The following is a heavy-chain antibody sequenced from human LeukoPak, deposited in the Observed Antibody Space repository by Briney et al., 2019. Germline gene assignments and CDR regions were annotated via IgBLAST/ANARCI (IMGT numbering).Heavy chain of an antibody. V-gene: IGHV4-59*01. CDR1: GGSISGYY. J-gene: IGHJ4*02. D-gene: IGHD2-15*01. CDR3: ARGSPFGPEVH. CDR2: IYYSGST. Sequence: SETLSLTCTVSGGSISGYYWSWIRQPPGKGLEWIGYIYYSGSTNYNPSLKSRVTISVDTSKNQFSLKLSSVTAADTAVYYCARGSPFGPEVHWGQGTLVTVSS.